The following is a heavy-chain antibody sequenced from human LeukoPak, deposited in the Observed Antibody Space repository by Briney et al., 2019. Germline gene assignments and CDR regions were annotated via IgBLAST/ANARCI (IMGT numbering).Heavy chain of an antibody. Sequence: PSETLSLTCTVSGGSITSDSYYWGWIRQPPGKGLEWIGEINHSGSTNYNPSLKSRVTISVDTSKNQFSLKLSSVTAADTAVYYCATWRSSWFDYWGQGTLVTVSS. V-gene: IGHV4-39*07. D-gene: IGHD6-13*01. CDR2: INHSGST. CDR1: GGSITSDSYY. J-gene: IGHJ4*02. CDR3: ATWRSSWFDY.